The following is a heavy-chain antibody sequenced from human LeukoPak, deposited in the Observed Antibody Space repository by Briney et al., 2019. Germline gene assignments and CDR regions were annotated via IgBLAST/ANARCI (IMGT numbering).Heavy chain of an antibody. CDR3: ARDTKYAFDN. D-gene: IGHD2-2*01. J-gene: IGHJ4*02. CDR1: GFTFSSYS. Sequence: GGSLRLSCAASGFTFSSYSMNWVRQAPGKGLEWISYIGISSGNTKYADSVKGRFTISGDKAKNSVYLQMNSLRVGDTAVYYCARDTKYAFDNWGQGTLVTVSS. V-gene: IGHV3-48*01. CDR2: IGISSGNT.